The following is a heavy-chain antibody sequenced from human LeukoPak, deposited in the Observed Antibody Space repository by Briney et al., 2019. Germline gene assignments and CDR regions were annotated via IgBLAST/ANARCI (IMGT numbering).Heavy chain of an antibody. J-gene: IGHJ4*02. V-gene: IGHV3-11*01. Sequence: AGGSLRLSCAASGFTFSDYYMSWIRQAPGKGLEWGSYISSSGSTIYYADSVKGRFTISRDNAKNSLYLQMNSLRAEDTAVYYCARDKEGYYDFWSGYYPYYFDYWGQGTLVTVSS. CDR3: ARDKEGYYDFWSGYYPYYFDY. CDR2: ISSSGSTI. CDR1: GFTFSDYY. D-gene: IGHD3-3*01.